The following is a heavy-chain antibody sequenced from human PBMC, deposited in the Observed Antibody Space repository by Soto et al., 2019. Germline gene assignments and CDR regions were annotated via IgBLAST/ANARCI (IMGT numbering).Heavy chain of an antibody. CDR3: ASPTYYYDSSGYYFFDY. V-gene: IGHV4-59*01. J-gene: IGHJ4*02. CDR2: IYYSGST. Sequence: SETLSLTCTVSGGSISSYYWSWIRQPPGKGLEWIGYIYYSGSTNYNPSLKSRVTISVDTSKNQFSLKLSSVTAADTAVYYCASPTYYYDSSGYYFFDYWGQGTLVTVSS. D-gene: IGHD3-22*01. CDR1: GGSISSYY.